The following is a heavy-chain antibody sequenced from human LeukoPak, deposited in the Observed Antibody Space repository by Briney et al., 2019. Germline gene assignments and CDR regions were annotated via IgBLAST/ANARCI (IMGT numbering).Heavy chain of an antibody. CDR2: IYTSGST. Sequence: PSETLSLTCTVSGYSISSGYYWSWIRQPAGKGLEWIGRIYTSGSTNYNPSLKSRVTISVDTSKNQFSLKLSSVTAADTAVYYCARERFIAVAGTGFDYWGQGTLVTVSS. J-gene: IGHJ4*02. CDR3: ARERFIAVAGTGFDY. V-gene: IGHV4-61*02. D-gene: IGHD6-19*01. CDR1: GYSISSGYY.